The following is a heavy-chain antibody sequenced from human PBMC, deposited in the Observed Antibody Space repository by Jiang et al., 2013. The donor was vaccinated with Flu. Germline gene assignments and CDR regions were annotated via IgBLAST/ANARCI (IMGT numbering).Heavy chain of an antibody. Sequence: VQLVESGGGVVQPGRSLRLSCAASGFTFSSYGMHWVRQAPGKGLEWVAVISYDGSNKYYADSVKGRFTISRDNSKNTLYLQMNSLRAEDTAVYYCAKGSSSWYKQGLTSESLDYWGQGTLVTVSS. CDR3: AKGSSSWYKQGLTSESLDY. J-gene: IGHJ4*02. V-gene: IGHV3-30*18. CDR1: GFTFSSYG. D-gene: IGHD6-13*01. CDR2: ISYDGSNK.